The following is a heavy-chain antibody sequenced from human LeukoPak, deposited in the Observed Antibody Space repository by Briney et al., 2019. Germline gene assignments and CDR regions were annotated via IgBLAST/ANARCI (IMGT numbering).Heavy chain of an antibody. J-gene: IGHJ4*02. CDR1: GGSFSGYY. V-gene: IGHV4-34*01. D-gene: IGHD3-22*01. Sequence: PSETLSLTCAVYGGSFSGYYWSWIRQPPGKGLEWIGEINHSGSTNYNPSLKSRVTISVDTSKNQFSPKLSSVTAADTAVYYCARGRHRYYYDSSGYYFDYWGQGTLVTVSS. CDR3: ARGRHRYYYDSSGYYFDY. CDR2: INHSGST.